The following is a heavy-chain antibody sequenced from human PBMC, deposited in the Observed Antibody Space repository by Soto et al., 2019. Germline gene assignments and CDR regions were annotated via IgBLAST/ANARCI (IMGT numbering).Heavy chain of an antibody. V-gene: IGHV3-48*02. J-gene: IGHJ4*02. D-gene: IGHD3-22*01. CDR1: GFTFSSYS. Sequence: PGGSLRLSCAASGFTFSSYSMNWVRQAPGKGLEWVSYISSSSSTIYYADSVKGRFTISRDNAKNSLYLQMNSLRDEDTAVYYCARDSYYYDSSGYYFSDYWGQGTLVTVSS. CDR3: ARDSYYYDSSGYYFSDY. CDR2: ISSSSSTI.